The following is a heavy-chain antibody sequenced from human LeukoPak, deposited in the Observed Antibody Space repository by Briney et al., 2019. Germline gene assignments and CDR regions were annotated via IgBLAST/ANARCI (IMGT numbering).Heavy chain of an antibody. D-gene: IGHD2-2*01. CDR3: ARVAGYCSSTSNCYSDY. Sequence: GGSLRLSCAASGFTFTSYTMNWVRQAPGKGLEWVSSISSTSSYIYYTDSVKGRFTIPRDNAKNSLYLQMNSLRAEDTAVYYCARVAGYCSSTSNCYSDYWGQGTLVTVSS. V-gene: IGHV3-21*01. CDR2: ISSTSSYI. CDR1: GFTFTSYT. J-gene: IGHJ4*02.